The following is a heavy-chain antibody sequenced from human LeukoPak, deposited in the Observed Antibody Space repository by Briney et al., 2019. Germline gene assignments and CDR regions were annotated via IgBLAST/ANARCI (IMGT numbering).Heavy chain of an antibody. V-gene: IGHV3-48*03. CDR2: ISSSGSTI. CDR1: GFTFSSYE. J-gene: IGHJ4*02. Sequence: GGSLRLSCAASGFTFSSYEMNWVRQAPGKGLEWVSYISSSGSTIYYADSVKGRFTISTDNAKNSLYLQMNSLRAEDTAVYYCARTVIAAAGDFDYWGQGTLVTVSS. CDR3: ARTVIAAAGDFDY. D-gene: IGHD6-13*01.